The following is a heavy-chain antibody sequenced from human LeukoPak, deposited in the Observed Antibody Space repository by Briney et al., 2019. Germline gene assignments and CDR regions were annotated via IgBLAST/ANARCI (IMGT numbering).Heavy chain of an antibody. J-gene: IGHJ4*02. V-gene: IGHV3-23*01. Sequence: GGSLRLSCAASGFIFSRYGMSSVRQAPEKGLEWVSAISGSGGTSYYADSVKGRFTISRDNSKNTLYLQINSLRAEDTALYYCAEDHLPGIVVADRDYWGQGTLVTVSS. D-gene: IGHD6-19*01. CDR1: GFIFSRYG. CDR3: AEDHLPGIVVADRDY. CDR2: ISGSGGTS.